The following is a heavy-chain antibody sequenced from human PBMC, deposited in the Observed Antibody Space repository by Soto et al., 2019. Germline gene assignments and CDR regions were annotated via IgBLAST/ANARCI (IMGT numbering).Heavy chain of an antibody. J-gene: IGHJ4*02. CDR1: GYTFTSYA. CDR2: INAGNGNT. D-gene: IGHD2-21*02. Sequence: QVQLVQSGAEVKKPGASVKVSWKASGYTFTSYAMHWVRRAPGRRLEWLGWINAGNGNTKYTQRLQGRVTITRDTSASTANMELSSVRSEDTAVYYCASSIVVVTAADYWGQGTLVTVSS. CDR3: ASSIVVVTAADY. V-gene: IGHV1-3*01.